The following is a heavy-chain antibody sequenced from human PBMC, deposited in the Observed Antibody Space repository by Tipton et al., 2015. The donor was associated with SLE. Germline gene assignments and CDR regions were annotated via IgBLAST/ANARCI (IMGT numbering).Heavy chain of an antibody. CDR1: GFSISSGFY. D-gene: IGHD3-16*01. V-gene: IGHV4-38-2*01. CDR3: ARHYGSTLSYDY. CDR2: LFHSGRT. J-gene: IGHJ4*02. Sequence: TLSLTCAVSGFSISSGFYWGWIRQPPGKGLEWIGSLFHSGRTYYNPSLKSRVTISLDTSKNQFSLKLSSVTAADTAVYYCARHYGSTLSYDYWGQGTLVTVSS.